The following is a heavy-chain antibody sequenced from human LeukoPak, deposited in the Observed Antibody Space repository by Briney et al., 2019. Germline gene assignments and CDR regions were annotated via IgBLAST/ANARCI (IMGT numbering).Heavy chain of an antibody. CDR3: ARHQSHVVSEAFDY. J-gene: IGHJ4*02. CDR2: IYPIDSGA. Sequence: GESLKISCKGSGYTFDNYWIGWVRQMPGKGLEWMGIIYPIDSGARYSPSFQGQVTFSVDTSIGTAYLQWSSLKASDTAMYYCARHQSHVVSEAFDYWGQGTLVTVSS. CDR1: GYTFDNYW. D-gene: IGHD2-15*01. V-gene: IGHV5-51*01.